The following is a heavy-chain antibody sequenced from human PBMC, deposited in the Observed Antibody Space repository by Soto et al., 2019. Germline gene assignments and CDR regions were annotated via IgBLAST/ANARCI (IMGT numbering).Heavy chain of an antibody. V-gene: IGHV4-39*01. CDR1: GGSITSGNYF. CDR3: ARHFNRVYGDDYFDS. CDR2: IHYNGNT. J-gene: IGHJ4*02. Sequence: QLQLHESGPGLVRPSETLSLTCSVSGGSITSGNYFWGWIRQPPGKGLEWIATIHYNGNTYYNPSLKGRVTISVDTSKTQSSLDVNSVTAADTAVYYCARHFNRVYGDDYFDSWGQGTLVTVSS. D-gene: IGHD4-17*01.